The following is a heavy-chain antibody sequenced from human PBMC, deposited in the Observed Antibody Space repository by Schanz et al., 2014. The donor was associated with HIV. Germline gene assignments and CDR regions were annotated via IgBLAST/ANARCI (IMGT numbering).Heavy chain of an antibody. J-gene: IGHJ6*02. CDR2: IIPIFGTA. V-gene: IGHV1-69*01. CDR1: GGTFSIYA. D-gene: IGHD6-13*01. Sequence: QVQLVQSGAEVKKPGSSVKVSCKASGGTFSIYAISWVRQAPGQGLEWMGGIIPIFGTANYAQKFQGRVTIIADESTSTAYMELSRLRSDDTAVYYCASDLSVYSSSSSVWGQGTTVTVSS. CDR3: ASDLSVYSSSSSV.